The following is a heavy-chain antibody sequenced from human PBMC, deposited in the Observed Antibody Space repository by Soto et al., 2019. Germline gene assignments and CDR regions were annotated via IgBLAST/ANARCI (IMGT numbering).Heavy chain of an antibody. CDR3: SKDDGYSGSYEAYFDY. CDR1: GFTFSSYG. CDR2: ISYDGSNK. V-gene: IGHV3-30*18. D-gene: IGHD1-26*01. J-gene: IGHJ4*02. Sequence: PGGSLRLSCAASGFTFSSYGMHRVRQAPGKGLEWVAVISYDGSNKYYADSVKGRFTISRDNSKNTLYLQMNSLRAEDTAVYYCSKDDGYSGSYEAYFDYWGQGTLVTVSS.